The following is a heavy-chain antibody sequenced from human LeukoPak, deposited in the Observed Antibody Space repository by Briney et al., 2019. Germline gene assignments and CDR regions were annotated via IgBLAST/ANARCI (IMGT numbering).Heavy chain of an antibody. CDR2: IYYSGST. J-gene: IGHJ4*02. V-gene: IGHV4-59*01. CDR1: GGSISSYY. D-gene: IGHD2-15*01. CDR3: ARVSGYCSGGSCADY. Sequence: PSETLSLTCTVSGGSISSYYWSWIRQPPGKGLEWIGYIYYSGSTNYNPSLKSRVTISVDTSKNQFSLKLSSVTAADTAVYYCARVSGYCSGGSCADYWGQGTLVTVSS.